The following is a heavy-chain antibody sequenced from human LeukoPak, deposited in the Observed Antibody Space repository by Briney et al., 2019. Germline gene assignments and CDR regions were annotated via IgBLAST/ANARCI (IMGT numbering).Heavy chain of an antibody. V-gene: IGHV1-18*01. D-gene: IGHD4-11*01. CDR3: ARDKAVTTELTQYFQH. J-gene: IGHJ1*01. CDR2: ISAYNGYT. CDR1: GYTFTNYG. Sequence: ASVKVSCKTSGYTFTNYGVSWVRQAPGQGLEWMGWISAYNGYTNYAQRLQVRVTMTTDTSTSTAYMELRSLTSDDTAVYYCARDKAVTTELTQYFQHWGQGTLVTVSS.